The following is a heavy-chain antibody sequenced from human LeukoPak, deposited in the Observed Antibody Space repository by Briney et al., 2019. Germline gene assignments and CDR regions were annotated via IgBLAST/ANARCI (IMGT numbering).Heavy chain of an antibody. Sequence: PGGSLRLSCAASGFTFSSYAMHWVRQAPGKGLEWVAVISYDGSNKYYADSVKGRFTISRDNSKNTLYLQMNSLRSDDTAVYYCARGGIYDSSGYYLWGQGTLVTVSS. D-gene: IGHD3-22*01. CDR2: ISYDGSNK. J-gene: IGHJ4*02. CDR3: ARGGIYDSSGYYL. V-gene: IGHV3-30*04. CDR1: GFTFSSYA.